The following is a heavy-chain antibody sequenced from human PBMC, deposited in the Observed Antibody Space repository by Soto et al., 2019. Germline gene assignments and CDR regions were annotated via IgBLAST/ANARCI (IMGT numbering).Heavy chain of an antibody. CDR1: GFTFSSYW. J-gene: IGHJ4*02. Sequence: GGSLRLSCAASGFTFSSYWMHWVRQAPGKGLVWVSRTNSDGSSTTYADSVKGRFTISRDNAKNTLYLQMNSLRAEDTAAYYCARQKLWFGELYDYWGQGTLVTVSS. CDR3: ARQKLWFGELYDY. V-gene: IGHV3-74*01. D-gene: IGHD3-10*01. CDR2: TNSDGSST.